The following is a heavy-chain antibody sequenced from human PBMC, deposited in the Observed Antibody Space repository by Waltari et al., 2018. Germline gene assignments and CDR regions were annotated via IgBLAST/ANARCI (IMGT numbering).Heavy chain of an antibody. CDR3: ARGRRIAAAGTYYYGMDV. J-gene: IGHJ6*02. V-gene: IGHV4-34*01. Sequence: QVQLQQWGAGLLQPSAPLSLPCAVYGASFRAFHSSWIRPPAGKGREWIGEINHSGSTNYNPSLKSRVTISVYTSKNQFSRKLSSVTAAETAVYYCARGRRIAAAGTYYYGMDVWGQGTTVTVSS. CDR1: GASFRAFH. D-gene: IGHD6-13*01. CDR2: INHSGST.